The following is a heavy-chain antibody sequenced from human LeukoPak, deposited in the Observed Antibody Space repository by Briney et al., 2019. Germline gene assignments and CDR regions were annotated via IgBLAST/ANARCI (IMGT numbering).Heavy chain of an antibody. D-gene: IGHD4-17*01. CDR3: ARESVTNHDAFDI. CDR1: GLTFSSYG. V-gene: IGHV3-30*03. CDR2: ISHDGSNT. J-gene: IGHJ3*02. Sequence: GGSLRLSCAASGLTFSSYGMHCVRQAPGRGLKWVAVISHDGSNTYYGDSVKGRFTIPRDNSKNTLDLQINSLRAEDTAVYYCARESVTNHDAFDIWGGGAMVTVSS.